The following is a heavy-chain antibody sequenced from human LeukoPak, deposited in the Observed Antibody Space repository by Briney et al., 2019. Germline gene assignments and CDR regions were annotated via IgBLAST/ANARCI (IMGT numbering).Heavy chain of an antibody. CDR2: SWYRSNWYN. J-gene: IGHJ4*02. CDR1: GDSVSSNSAT. D-gene: IGHD2-21*01. V-gene: IGHV6-1*01. CDR3: ARSIQHFDY. Sequence: SQTLSLTCATSGDSVSSNSATWDWITQWPSRGLEWLVRSWYRSNWYNDSALSVRSRMTINTDTSKNQFSLHLHSVTPEDTAVYYCARSIQHFDYWGQGILVTVSS.